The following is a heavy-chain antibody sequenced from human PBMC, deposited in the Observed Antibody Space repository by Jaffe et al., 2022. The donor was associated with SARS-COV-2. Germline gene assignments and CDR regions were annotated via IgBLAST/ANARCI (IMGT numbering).Heavy chain of an antibody. V-gene: IGHV1-2*06. CDR3: ARGVVSRRNALEPLDT. CDR1: GYTFTDYF. J-gene: IGHJ5*02. Sequence: QVQLVQSGAEVKRPGASVTLSCRASGYTFTDYFLYWFRQAPGQGLEWVGRINPNSGGTHYGQGFHGRVSMTRDTSVSTVYMEVSSLTSDDTAVYYCARGVVSRRNALEPLDTWGQGTLVTVSS. CDR2: INPNSGGT. D-gene: IGHD2-2*01.